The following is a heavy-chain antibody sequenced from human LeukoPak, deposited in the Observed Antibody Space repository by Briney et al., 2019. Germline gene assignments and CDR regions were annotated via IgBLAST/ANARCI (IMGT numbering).Heavy chain of an antibody. J-gene: IGHJ4*02. D-gene: IGHD3-22*01. V-gene: IGHV1-69*05. CDR2: IIPIFGTA. CDR3: ARHGVPFSSGSYFDY. Sequence: SVRVSFKASGGTFSSYAISWVRQAPGQGLEWMGGIIPIFGTANYAQKFQGRVTITTDESTSTAYMELSSLRSEDTAVYYCARHGVPFSSGSYFDYWGQGTLVTVSS. CDR1: GGTFSSYA.